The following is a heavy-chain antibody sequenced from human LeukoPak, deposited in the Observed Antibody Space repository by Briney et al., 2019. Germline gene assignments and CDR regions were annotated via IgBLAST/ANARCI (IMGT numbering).Heavy chain of an antibody. CDR3: TRDMIRGVPDYIDY. V-gene: IGHV3-30-3*01. CDR1: GFRFNSYD. Sequence: PGGSQRLSCAATGFRFNSYDMHWVRQAPGKGLEWVAAISAEGDIQIYLDSVMGRFTISRDNSKSTLYLQMNSLRIEDTGFYYCTRDMIRGVPDYIDYWGQGTLVTVSS. D-gene: IGHD3-10*01. CDR2: ISAEGDIQ. J-gene: IGHJ4*02.